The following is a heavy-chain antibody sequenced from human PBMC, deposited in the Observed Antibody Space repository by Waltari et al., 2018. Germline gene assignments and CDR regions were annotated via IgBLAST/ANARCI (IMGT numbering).Heavy chain of an antibody. CDR3: ARRIEVSGHWYFDL. CDR1: GYSISSGSY. CDR2: ISHSGNT. V-gene: IGHV4-38-2*01. D-gene: IGHD3-3*01. Sequence: QVQLQESGPGRVKPSETLSLTCVVSGYSISSGSYWGWMRQPPRMGLEWIGEISHSGNTFYNPSLQTRVAISIDTSTNHFSLRLTSVTAADTAVYYCARRIEVSGHWYFDLWGRGTLVTVSS. J-gene: IGHJ2*01.